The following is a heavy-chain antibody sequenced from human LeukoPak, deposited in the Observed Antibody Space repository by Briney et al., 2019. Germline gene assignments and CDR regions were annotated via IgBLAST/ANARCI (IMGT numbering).Heavy chain of an antibody. CDR2: IYSGGST. Sequence: GGSLRLSCAASGFIVSSNYMSWVRQAPGKGLEWVSVIYSGGSTYYADSVKGRFTISRDNSKNTLYLQMNSLRAEDTAVYYCAKDGSGSYYYYYYMDVWGKGTTVTVSS. J-gene: IGHJ6*03. CDR3: AKDGSGSYYYYYYMDV. CDR1: GFIVSSNY. V-gene: IGHV3-53*01. D-gene: IGHD3-10*01.